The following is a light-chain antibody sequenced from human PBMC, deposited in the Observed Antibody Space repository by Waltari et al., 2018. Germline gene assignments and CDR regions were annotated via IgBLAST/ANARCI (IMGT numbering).Light chain of an antibody. CDR2: SAS. CDR1: QSVRGDF. Sequence: ETVLTQSPGPWSLSRGARATLSCRASQSVRGDFLAWYQQRRGQAPRLLIYSASNRAPGIPERFSGSASGTDFTLTISGLEPEDFAVYYCQHYGTSLMYAFGQGTKVEIK. V-gene: IGKV3-20*01. CDR3: QHYGTSLMYA. J-gene: IGKJ2*01.